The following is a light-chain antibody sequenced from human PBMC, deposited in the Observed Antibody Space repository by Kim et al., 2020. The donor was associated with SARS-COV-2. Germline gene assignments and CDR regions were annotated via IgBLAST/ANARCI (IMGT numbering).Light chain of an antibody. Sequence: SASVGDRVTITCRASQNISTYLVWYQQQPGKVPNVLIYGASNLQSGVPLRFSGSGSGTDFTLTINSLQPEDCGTYYCQQSYTTPWTFGQGTNLEI. CDR3: QQSYTTPWT. CDR1: QNISTY. J-gene: IGKJ1*01. CDR2: GAS. V-gene: IGKV1-39*01.